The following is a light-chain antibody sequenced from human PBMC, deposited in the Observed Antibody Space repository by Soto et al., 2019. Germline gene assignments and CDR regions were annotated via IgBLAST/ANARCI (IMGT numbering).Light chain of an antibody. V-gene: IGKV1-5*01. Sequence: DIQMTQSPATLSASVGDRVTITCRASQSISSWLAWYQQKPGQAPKLLIYDASSLESGVPSRFSGSGSGTEFTLTISSLQPDDFATYYCQQYNRYSSFGQGTKVDI. J-gene: IGKJ1*01. CDR1: QSISSW. CDR3: QQYNRYSS. CDR2: DAS.